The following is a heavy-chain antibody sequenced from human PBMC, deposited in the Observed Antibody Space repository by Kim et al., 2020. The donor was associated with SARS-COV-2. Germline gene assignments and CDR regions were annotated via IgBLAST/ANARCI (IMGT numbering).Heavy chain of an antibody. CDR1: GGSFSGYY. CDR2: INHSGST. Sequence: SETLSLTCAVYGGSFSGYYWSWIRQPPGKGLEWIGEINHSGSTNYNPSLKSRDTISVDTSKNQFSLKLSSVTAADTAVYYCARVWQWLDRARGYYYGMDVXGQGTTVTVSS. V-gene: IGHV4-34*01. J-gene: IGHJ6*02. D-gene: IGHD6-19*01. CDR3: ARVWQWLDRARGYYYGMDV.